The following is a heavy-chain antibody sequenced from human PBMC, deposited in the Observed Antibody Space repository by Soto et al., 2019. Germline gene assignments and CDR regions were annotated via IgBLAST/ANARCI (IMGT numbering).Heavy chain of an antibody. J-gene: IGHJ4*02. Sequence: QVQLQESGPGLVKPSETLSLTCTVSGGSISSYYWSWIRQPPGKGLEWIGYIYYSGSTNYNPSLKSRVTISVDTSKNQFSLKLSSVTAADTAVYYCASTEGRGWGQGTLVTVSS. CDR1: GGSISSYY. CDR3: ASTEGRG. CDR2: IYYSGST. V-gene: IGHV4-59*01. D-gene: IGHD2-15*01.